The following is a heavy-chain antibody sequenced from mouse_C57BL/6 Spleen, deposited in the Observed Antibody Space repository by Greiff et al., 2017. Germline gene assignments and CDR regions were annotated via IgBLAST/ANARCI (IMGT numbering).Heavy chain of an antibody. CDR3: ARTGTYWYFDV. D-gene: IGHD4-1*01. CDR2: ISSGSSTI. V-gene: IGHV5-17*01. J-gene: IGHJ1*03. CDR1: GFTFSDYG. Sequence: VQLQQSGGGLVKPGGSLKLSCAASGFTFSDYGMHWVRQAPEKGLEWVAYISSGSSTIYYADTVKGRFTISRDNAKNTLFLQMTSLRSEDTAMYYCARTGTYWYFDVWGTGTTVTVSS.